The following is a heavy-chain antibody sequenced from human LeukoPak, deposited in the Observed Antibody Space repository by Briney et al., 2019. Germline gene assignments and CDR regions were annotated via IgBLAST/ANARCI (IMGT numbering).Heavy chain of an antibody. D-gene: IGHD2-15*01. CDR2: ISPDGINK. CDR1: GLSFSWYS. V-gene: IGHV3-30*04. Sequence: GRSLRLSCVASGLSFSWYSFNWVRQAPGKGLEWVSLISPDGINKYYEDSLKGRFTISRDNSRDTVYLELNSLTPEDTAVYFSAVDRKSIGGTCLEDCGRGTPVAVSS. J-gene: IGHJ4*02. CDR3: AVDRKSIGGTCLED.